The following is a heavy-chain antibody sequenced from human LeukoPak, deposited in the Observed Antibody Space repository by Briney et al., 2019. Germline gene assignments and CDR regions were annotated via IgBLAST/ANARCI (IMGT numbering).Heavy chain of an antibody. CDR2: IIPIFGTA. J-gene: IGHJ4*02. Sequence: SVKVSCKASGGTFSSYAISWVRQAPGQGLEWMGGIIPIFGTANYAQKFQGRVTITTDESTSTAYMELSSLRSEDTAVYYCARDRKPYCSGGSCYPFDYRGQGTLVTVSS. CDR1: GGTFSSYA. CDR3: ARDRKPYCSGGSCYPFDY. V-gene: IGHV1-69*05. D-gene: IGHD2-15*01.